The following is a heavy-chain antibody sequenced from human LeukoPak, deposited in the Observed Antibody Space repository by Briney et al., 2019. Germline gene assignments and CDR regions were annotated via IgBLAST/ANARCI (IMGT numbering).Heavy chain of an antibody. Sequence: ASVKVSCKASGYTFTSYYMHWVRQAPGQGLEWMGIINPSGGSTSYAQKFQGRVTMTRDTSISTAYMELSRLRSDDTAVYYCASLAVAGRSDDDYWGQGTLVTVSS. CDR1: GYTFTSYY. D-gene: IGHD6-19*01. J-gene: IGHJ4*02. V-gene: IGHV1-46*01. CDR3: ASLAVAGRSDDDY. CDR2: INPSGGST.